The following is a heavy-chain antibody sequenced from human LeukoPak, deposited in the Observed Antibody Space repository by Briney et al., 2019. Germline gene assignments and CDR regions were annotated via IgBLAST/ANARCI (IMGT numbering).Heavy chain of an antibody. D-gene: IGHD4-17*01. J-gene: IGHJ4*02. CDR1: GFTFSSYA. CDR2: ISGSGGST. Sequence: GGSLRLSCAASGFTFSSYAMSWVRQAPGKGLEWVSAISGSGGSTYYADSVKGRFTISRDNSKNTLYLQMSNLRAEDTAVYYCATKPDYGDYFFDYWGQGTLVTVSS. V-gene: IGHV3-23*01. CDR3: ATKPDYGDYFFDY.